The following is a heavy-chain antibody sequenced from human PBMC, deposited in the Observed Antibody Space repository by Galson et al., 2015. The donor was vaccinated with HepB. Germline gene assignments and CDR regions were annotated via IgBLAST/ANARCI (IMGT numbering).Heavy chain of an antibody. Sequence: SLRLSCAASGFTFSSYAMSWVRQAPGKGLEWVSAISGSGGSTYYADSVKGRFTISRDNSKNTLYLQMNSLRAEDTAVYYCAKDLFDFTMVRGVIWGWFDPWGQGTLVTVPS. CDR1: GFTFSSYA. D-gene: IGHD3-10*01. CDR2: ISGSGGST. V-gene: IGHV3-23*01. J-gene: IGHJ5*02. CDR3: AKDLFDFTMVRGVIWGWFDP.